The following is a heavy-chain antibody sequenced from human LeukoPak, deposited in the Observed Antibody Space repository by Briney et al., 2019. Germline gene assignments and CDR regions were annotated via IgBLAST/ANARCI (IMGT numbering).Heavy chain of an antibody. D-gene: IGHD2-2*02. Sequence: GGSLRLSCAASGFTFSSYAMHWVRQAPGKGLEWVAVISYDGSNKYYADSVKGRFTISRDNSKNTLYLQMNSLRAEDTAVYYCARDREDVVVPAAIPGDYWCQGTLVTVSS. J-gene: IGHJ4*02. CDR3: ARDREDVVVPAAIPGDY. V-gene: IGHV3-30*04. CDR2: ISYDGSNK. CDR1: GFTFSSYA.